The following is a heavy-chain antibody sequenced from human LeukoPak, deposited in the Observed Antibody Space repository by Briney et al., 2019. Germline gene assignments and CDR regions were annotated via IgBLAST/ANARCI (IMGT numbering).Heavy chain of an antibody. Sequence: SGTLSLTCAVSGGSISSSNWWSWVRQPPGKGLEWIGEIYHSGSTNYNPSLKSRVTISVDTSKNQFSLKLSSVTAADTAVYYCARRGSSGWDEFDYWGQGTLVTVSS. CDR2: IYHSGST. V-gene: IGHV4-4*02. D-gene: IGHD6-19*01. CDR1: GGSISSSNW. CDR3: ARRGSSGWDEFDY. J-gene: IGHJ4*02.